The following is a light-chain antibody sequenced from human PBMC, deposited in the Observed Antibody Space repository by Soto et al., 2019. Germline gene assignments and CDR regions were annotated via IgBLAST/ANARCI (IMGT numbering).Light chain of an antibody. CDR3: QQGNSFPLT. CDR1: QNIRSW. Sequence: DIRMTQSPSTLSASIGDRVTITCRASQNIRSWLAWYQQKPGKAPNLLIYDASSLESGVPSRFSGSGSGTDFSLTISSLQPEDFATYYCQQGNSFPLTFGGGTKVDNK. J-gene: IGKJ4*01. CDR2: DAS. V-gene: IGKV1-5*01.